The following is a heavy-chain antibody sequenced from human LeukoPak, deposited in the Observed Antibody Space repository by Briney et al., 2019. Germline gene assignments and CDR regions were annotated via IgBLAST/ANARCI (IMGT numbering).Heavy chain of an antibody. D-gene: IGHD6-19*01. CDR1: GGTFSSYA. CDR2: IIPILGIA. Sequence: SVKVSCKASGGTFSSYAISWVRQAPGQGLEWMGRIIPILGIANYAQKFQGRVTITADKSTSTAYMELSSLRSEDTAVYYCARGAVAVRVQAFDIWGQGTIVTVSS. V-gene: IGHV1-69*04. CDR3: ARGAVAVRVQAFDI. J-gene: IGHJ3*02.